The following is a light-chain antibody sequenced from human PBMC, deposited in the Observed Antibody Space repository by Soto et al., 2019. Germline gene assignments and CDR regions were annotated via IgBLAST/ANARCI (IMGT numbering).Light chain of an antibody. CDR1: QGISSY. CDR3: QQLNSYPRT. V-gene: IGKV1-9*01. CDR2: AAS. J-gene: IGKJ1*01. Sequence: DIQLTQSPSFLSASVGDRVTITCRASQGISSYLAWYQQKPGKAPKLMIYAASTLQSGVPSRFSGSGSGTEFTLTISSRQPEDFATSYCQQLNSYPRTFGQGTKVEI.